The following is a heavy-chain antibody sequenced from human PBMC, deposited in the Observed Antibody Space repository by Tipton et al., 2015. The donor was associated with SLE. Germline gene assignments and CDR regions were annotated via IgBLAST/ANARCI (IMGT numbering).Heavy chain of an antibody. CDR2: FYHRGTT. CDR3: AQAHLWGSYRYASDI. CDR1: GHSISSGFY. V-gene: IGHV4-38-2*01. Sequence: TLSLTCSVSGHSISSGFYWGWIRQSPGKGLEWIGNFYHRGTTYYNPSLKSRVTISADTSKNHLSLKLSSVTAADTAVYYCAQAHLWGSYRYASDIWGQGTMVTVSS. J-gene: IGHJ3*02. D-gene: IGHD3-16*02.